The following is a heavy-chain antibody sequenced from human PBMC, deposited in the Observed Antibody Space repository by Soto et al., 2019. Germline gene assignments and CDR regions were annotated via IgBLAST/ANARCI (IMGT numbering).Heavy chain of an antibody. CDR3: AKDGPDDSSGYFSFDS. CDR2: VKQDGSEK. CDR1: GFTFRSYW. V-gene: IGHV3-7*03. J-gene: IGHJ4*02. D-gene: IGHD3-22*01. Sequence: VGSLRLSGAVSGFTFRSYWMSWVRQPPGKGLEWVATVKQDGSEKYYVDSVKGRFTISRDNARKSLYLQMDGLRVEDTAVYFCAKDGPDDSSGYFSFDSWGQGALVTVSS.